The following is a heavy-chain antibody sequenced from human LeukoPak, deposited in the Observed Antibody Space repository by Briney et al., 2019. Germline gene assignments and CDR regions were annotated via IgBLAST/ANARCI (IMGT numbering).Heavy chain of an antibody. CDR3: ARAQVGNYVFYYYYMDV. D-gene: IGHD1-7*01. CDR2: ISSSRSTI. J-gene: IGHJ6*03. V-gene: IGHV3-48*03. CDR1: GFTFSSYE. Sequence: PGGSLRLSCAASGFTFSSYEMNRVRQAPGKGLEWVSYISSSRSTIYYADSVKGRFTISRDNAKNSLYLQMNSLRAEDTAVYYCARAQVGNYVFYYYYMDVGGKGTTVTVS.